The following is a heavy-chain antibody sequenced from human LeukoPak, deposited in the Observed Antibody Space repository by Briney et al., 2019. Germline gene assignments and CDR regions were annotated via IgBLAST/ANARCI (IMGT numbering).Heavy chain of an antibody. CDR2: VSSSSSYI. D-gene: IGHD3-10*01. CDR3: ARGPYGSGSYSDY. V-gene: IGHV3-21*01. Sequence: GGSLRLSCAASGFTFRDYGMNWVRQAPGKGLEWVSSVSSSSSYIYCADSVKGRFAISRDNAKNSLYLQMNSLRAEDTAVYYCARGPYGSGSYSDYWGQGTLVAVSS. CDR1: GFTFRDYG. J-gene: IGHJ4*02.